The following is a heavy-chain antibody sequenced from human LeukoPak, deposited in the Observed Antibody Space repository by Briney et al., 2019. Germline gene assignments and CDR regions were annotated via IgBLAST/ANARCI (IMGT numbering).Heavy chain of an antibody. CDR1: GFTFSSYE. Sequence: GGSLRLSCAASGFTFSSYEMNWVRQAPGKGRKWVSYISCSGSTIYYADSVKGRFTISRDNAKNSLYLQMNSLRAEDTAVYYCAELGITMIGGVWGKGTTVTISS. CDR2: ISCSGSTI. CDR3: AELGITMIGGV. J-gene: IGHJ6*04. D-gene: IGHD3-10*02. V-gene: IGHV3-48*03.